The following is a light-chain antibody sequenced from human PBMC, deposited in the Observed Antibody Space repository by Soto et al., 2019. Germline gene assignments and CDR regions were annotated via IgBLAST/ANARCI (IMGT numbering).Light chain of an antibody. CDR1: QSVSSN. V-gene: IGKV3-15*01. CDR3: QQYNNWPPG. Sequence: EIMMTQSPATLSVSPGERATLSCRASQSVSSNLAWYQQKPGQAPRLLIYGASTRATGIPARFSGSGSGTEFTLTISSLQSEDFAVYYCQQYNNWPPGFGPGTKVDIK. CDR2: GAS. J-gene: IGKJ3*01.